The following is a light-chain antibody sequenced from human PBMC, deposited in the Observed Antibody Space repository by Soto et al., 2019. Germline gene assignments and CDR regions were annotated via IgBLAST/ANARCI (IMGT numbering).Light chain of an antibody. Sequence: LTQPPSASGSPAQSVTISCPGTSSDVGGYDYVSWYQQRPGKAPKLLIHEVTKRPSGDPDRFSGSKSGNTASLTVSGLQAEDEADYYCSSYAGRTLYVFGTGTKVTV. J-gene: IGLJ1*01. CDR3: SSYAGRTLYV. CDR1: SSDVGGYDY. V-gene: IGLV2-8*01. CDR2: EVT.